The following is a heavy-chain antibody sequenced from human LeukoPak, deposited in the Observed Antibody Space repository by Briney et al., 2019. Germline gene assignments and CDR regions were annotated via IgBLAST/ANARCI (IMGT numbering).Heavy chain of an antibody. Sequence: PSETLSLTCAVSGYSISSGYCWGWIRQPPGKGLEWIGSIYHSGSTYYNPSLKSRVTISVDTSKNQFSLKLSSVTAADTAVYYCARDPHYYDSSGYYYYYYMDVWGKGTTVTVSS. D-gene: IGHD3-22*01. V-gene: IGHV4-38-2*02. CDR1: GYSISSGYC. CDR2: IYHSGST. CDR3: ARDPHYYDSSGYYYYYYMDV. J-gene: IGHJ6*03.